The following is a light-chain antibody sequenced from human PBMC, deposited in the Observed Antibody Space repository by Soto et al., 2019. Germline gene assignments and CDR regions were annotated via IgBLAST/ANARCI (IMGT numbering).Light chain of an antibody. V-gene: IGKV3-20*01. CDR2: GVS. CDR3: QQYGSSPPNT. J-gene: IGKJ2*01. Sequence: EIVLTQSPGTLSLSPGERATLSCRASQSVNSNYLAWYQQKPGQAPRLRIYGVSIRATGIPDRFSGSGSGTDFTLTISRLEPEDCAVYYCQQYGSSPPNTFGQGTKLEIK. CDR1: QSVNSNY.